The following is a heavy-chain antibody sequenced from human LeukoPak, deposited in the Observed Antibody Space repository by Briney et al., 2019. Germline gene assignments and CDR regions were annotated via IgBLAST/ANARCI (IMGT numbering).Heavy chain of an antibody. J-gene: IGHJ6*03. CDR2: ISAYNGNT. CDR3: ARVQDSSGYYYYYYMDV. V-gene: IGHV1-18*01. CDR1: GYTFTSYG. D-gene: IGHD3-22*01. Sequence: GASVKVSCKASGYTFTSYGISWVRQAPGQGLEWIGWISAYNGNTNYAQKLQGRVTMTTDTSTSTAYMELRSLRSDDTAVYYCARVQDSSGYYYYYYMDVWGKGTTVTVSS.